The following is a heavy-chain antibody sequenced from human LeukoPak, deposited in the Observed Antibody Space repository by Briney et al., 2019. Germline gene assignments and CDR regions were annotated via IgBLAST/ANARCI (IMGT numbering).Heavy chain of an antibody. CDR1: GGSISSSSYY. Sequence: SETLSLTCTVSGGSISSSSYYWGWIRQPPGKGLEWIGEINHSGSTNYNPSLKSRVTISVDTSKNQFSLKLSSVTAADTAVYYCARTVRYYYYYMDVWGKGTTVTVSS. J-gene: IGHJ6*03. V-gene: IGHV4-39*07. CDR2: INHSGST. CDR3: ARTVRYYYYYMDV.